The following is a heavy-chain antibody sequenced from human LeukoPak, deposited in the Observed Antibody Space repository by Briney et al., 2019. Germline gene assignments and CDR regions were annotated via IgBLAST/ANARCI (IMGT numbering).Heavy chain of an antibody. CDR3: ARDGDYYDSSGYTDY. CDR1: GYTFTGYY. V-gene: IGHV1-46*01. J-gene: IGHJ4*02. D-gene: IGHD3-22*01. Sequence: GAPVKVSCKASGYTFTGYYMHWVRQAPGQGLEWMGIINPSGGSTSYAQKFQGRVTMTRDMSTSTVYMELSSLRSEDTAVYYCARDGDYYDSSGYTDYWGQGTLVTVSS. CDR2: INPSGGST.